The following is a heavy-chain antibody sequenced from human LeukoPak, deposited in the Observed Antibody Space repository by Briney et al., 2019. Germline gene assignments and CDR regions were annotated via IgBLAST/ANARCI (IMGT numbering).Heavy chain of an antibody. V-gene: IGHV4-38-2*02. D-gene: IGHD6-19*01. CDR1: GYSISSGYY. J-gene: IGHJ4*02. CDR2: IYHSGRT. Sequence: SETLSLTCTVSGYSISSGYYWGWIRQPPGKGLEWIGSIYHSGRTYYNPSLKSQVTISVDTSKDQFSLKLSSVTAADTAVYYCARVGSRYSSGWYYDYWGQGTLVSVSS. CDR3: ARVGSRYSSGWYYDY.